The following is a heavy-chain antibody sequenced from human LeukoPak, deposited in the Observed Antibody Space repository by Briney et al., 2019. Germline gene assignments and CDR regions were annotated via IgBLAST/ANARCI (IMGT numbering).Heavy chain of an antibody. CDR3: AEYGDAFDI. J-gene: IGHJ3*02. V-gene: IGHV3-23*01. Sequence: GSLRLSCAVSGFTFSSYAMSWVRQAPGKGLEWVSSISSGGISTNYADSVKGRFTISRDNSKNTLYLQMNSLRAEDTAVYYCAEYGDAFDIWGQGTMVTVSS. CDR1: GFTFSSYA. D-gene: IGHD4-17*01. CDR2: ISSGGIST.